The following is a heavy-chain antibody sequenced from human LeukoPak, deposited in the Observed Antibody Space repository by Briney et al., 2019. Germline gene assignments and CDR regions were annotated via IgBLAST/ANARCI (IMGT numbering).Heavy chain of an antibody. V-gene: IGHV3-23*01. D-gene: IGHD3-3*01. CDR2: ISGSGGST. CDR3: AKDDFWSVDY. J-gene: IGHJ4*02. Sequence: GGSLRLSCAASGFTFTSYSMNWVRQAPGKGLEWVSAISGSGGSTYYADSVKGRFTISRDNSENTLYLQMNSLRAEDTAVYYCAKDDFWSVDYWGQGTLVTVSS. CDR1: GFTFTSYS.